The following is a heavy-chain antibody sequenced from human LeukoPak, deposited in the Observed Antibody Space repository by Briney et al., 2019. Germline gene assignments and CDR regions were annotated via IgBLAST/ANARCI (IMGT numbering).Heavy chain of an antibody. Sequence: PSETLSLTCTVSGGSISIYYWSWSPQPAGKGLEWIGRIYTSGSTNYNPSLKSRVTMSVDTSKNQFYLKLSSVTAADTAVYYCARDRIATVNNWFDPWGQGTLVTVSS. J-gene: IGHJ5*02. CDR3: ARDRIATVNNWFDP. D-gene: IGHD4-17*01. CDR1: GGSISIYY. CDR2: IYTSGST. V-gene: IGHV4-4*07.